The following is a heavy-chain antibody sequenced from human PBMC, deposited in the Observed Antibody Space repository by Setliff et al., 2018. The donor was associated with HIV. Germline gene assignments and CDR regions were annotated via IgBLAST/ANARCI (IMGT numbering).Heavy chain of an antibody. CDR3: ARGRGVYDYVWGSYRYKGAFDI. D-gene: IGHD3-16*02. CDR1: GGSFSGYY. CDR2: INHSGST. Sequence: ETLSLTCAVYGGSFSGYYWSWIRQPPGKGLEWIGEINHSGSTNYNPSLKSRVTISVDTSKNQFSLKLSSVTAADTAVYYCARGRGVYDYVWGSYRYKGAFDIWGQGTMVTVSS. V-gene: IGHV4-34*01. J-gene: IGHJ3*02.